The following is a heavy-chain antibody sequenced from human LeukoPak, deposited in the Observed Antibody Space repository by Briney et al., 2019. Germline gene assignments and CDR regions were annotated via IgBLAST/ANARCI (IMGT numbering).Heavy chain of an antibody. Sequence: SETLSLTCAVSGGSISSSNWWSWVRQPPGKGLEWIGEIYHSGSTNYNPSLKSRVTISVDTSKNQFSLKLSSVTAADTAVYYCARDDSSSWPYWYFDLWGRGTLVTVSS. V-gene: IGHV4-4*02. CDR1: GGSISSSNW. CDR2: IYHSGST. J-gene: IGHJ2*01. D-gene: IGHD6-13*01. CDR3: ARDDSSSWPYWYFDL.